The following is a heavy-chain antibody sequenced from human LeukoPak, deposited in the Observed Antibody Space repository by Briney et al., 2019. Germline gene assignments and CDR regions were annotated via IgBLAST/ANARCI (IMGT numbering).Heavy chain of an antibody. CDR2: IRYDGSNK. D-gene: IGHD4-17*01. Sequence: GGSLRLSCAASGFTSSSYGMHWVRQAPGKGLEWVAFIRYDGSNKYYADSVKGRFTISGDNSKNTLYLQMNSLRAEDTAVYYCAKGEYGDFDYWGQGTLVTVSS. V-gene: IGHV3-30*02. J-gene: IGHJ4*02. CDR1: GFTSSSYG. CDR3: AKGEYGDFDY.